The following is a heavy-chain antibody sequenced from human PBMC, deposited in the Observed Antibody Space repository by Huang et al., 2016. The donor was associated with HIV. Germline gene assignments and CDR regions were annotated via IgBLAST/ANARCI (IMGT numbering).Heavy chain of an antibody. CDR1: GFTFGSYG. V-gene: IGHV3-30*18. Sequence: QVQLVESGGGVVQSGGSLRLSCAASGFTFGSYGMHWVRQAPGKGLEGVAVISYDGSNKYYADSVKGRFTISRDNSKNTLYLQMNSLRAEDTAVYYCAKFGGWERPPHYWGQGTLVTVSS. J-gene: IGHJ4*02. CDR3: AKFGGWERPPHY. CDR2: ISYDGSNK. D-gene: IGHD1-26*01.